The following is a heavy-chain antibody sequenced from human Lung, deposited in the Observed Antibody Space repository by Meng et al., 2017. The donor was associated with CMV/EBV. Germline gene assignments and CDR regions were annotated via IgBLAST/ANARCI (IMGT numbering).Heavy chain of an antibody. V-gene: IGHV3-73*01. CDR2: IRSKASNYAT. CDR3: CRPTAVASSPTDY. CDR1: GFTFSDSA. D-gene: IGHD6-19*01. J-gene: IGHJ4*02. Sequence: GEXXTISCAASGFTFSDSAMYWVRQASGKGLEWVGRIRSKASNYATTYAASVEGRFTISRDDSKNMVYLEMNSLKIEDTALYYCCRPTAVASSPTDYWGQGTLVTVSS.